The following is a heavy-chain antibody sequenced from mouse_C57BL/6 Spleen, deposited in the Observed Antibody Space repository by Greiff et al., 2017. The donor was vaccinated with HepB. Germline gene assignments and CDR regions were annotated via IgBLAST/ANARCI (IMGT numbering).Heavy chain of an antibody. CDR2: ISYDGSN. Sequence: EVKLQESGPGLVKPSQSLSLTCSVTGYSITSGYYWNWIRQFPGNKLEWMGYISYDGSNNYNPSLKNRISITRDTSKNQFFLKLNSVTTEDTATYYCARGGGITTAVDYWGQGTTLTVSS. V-gene: IGHV3-6*01. D-gene: IGHD1-1*01. J-gene: IGHJ2*01. CDR3: ARGGGITTAVDY. CDR1: GYSITSGYY.